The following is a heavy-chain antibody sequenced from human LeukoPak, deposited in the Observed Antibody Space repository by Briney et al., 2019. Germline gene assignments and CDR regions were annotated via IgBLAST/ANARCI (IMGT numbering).Heavy chain of an antibody. D-gene: IGHD2-15*01. CDR1: GGSFSGYY. Sequence: SETLSLTCAVYGGSFSGYYWSWIRQPPGKGLEWIGEINHSGSTNYNPSLKSRVTISVDTSKNQFSLKLSSVTAADTAVYYCARGFYRSGGSCQDNPREGFDYWGQGTLVTVSS. V-gene: IGHV4-34*01. CDR3: ARGFYRSGGSCQDNPREGFDY. J-gene: IGHJ4*02. CDR2: INHSGST.